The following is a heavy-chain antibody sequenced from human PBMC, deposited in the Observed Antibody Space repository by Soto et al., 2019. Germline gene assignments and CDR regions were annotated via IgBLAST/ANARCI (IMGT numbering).Heavy chain of an antibody. CDR2: IYYSGST. D-gene: IGHD3-3*01. J-gene: IGHJ5*02. CDR3: ARAYDFWSGYYSDVSWFDP. V-gene: IGHV4-30-4*01. Sequence: PSETLSLTCTVSGGSISSGDYYWSWIRQPPGKGLEWIGYIYYSGSTYYNPSLKSRVTISVDTSKNQFSLKLSSVTAADTAVYYCARAYDFWSGYYSDVSWFDPWGQGTLVTVSS. CDR1: GGSISSGDYY.